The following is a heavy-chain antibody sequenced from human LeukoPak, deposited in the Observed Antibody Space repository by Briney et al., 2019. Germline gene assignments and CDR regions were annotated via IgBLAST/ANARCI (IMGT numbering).Heavy chain of an antibody. D-gene: IGHD5-18*01. J-gene: IGHJ4*02. Sequence: GGSLRLSCAASGFTFSSYSMNWVRQAPRKGLEWVSSISSGSSYIYYADSVKGRFNISRDNSKKTLFVQMNSLTADDTAVYYCVKDIRRGDNFGYDQVAYWGQGTLVTVSS. CDR2: ISSGSSYI. CDR1: GFTFSSYS. CDR3: VKDIRRGDNFGYDQVAY. V-gene: IGHV3-21*01.